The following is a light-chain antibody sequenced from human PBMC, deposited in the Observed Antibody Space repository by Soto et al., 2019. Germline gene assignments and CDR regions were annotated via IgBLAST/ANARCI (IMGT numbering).Light chain of an antibody. J-gene: IGKJ1*01. Sequence: EIVLTESPGTLSSSPGERATLSCRASQSVTRNYLAWYQQKPGQAPRLLIFCASLRATGLPDTFSGGGSGTDFTLTISRLEPEDFAVYYCQQYGSSPGTFGQGTKVGIK. CDR1: QSVTRNY. CDR3: QQYGSSPGT. CDR2: CAS. V-gene: IGKV3-20*01.